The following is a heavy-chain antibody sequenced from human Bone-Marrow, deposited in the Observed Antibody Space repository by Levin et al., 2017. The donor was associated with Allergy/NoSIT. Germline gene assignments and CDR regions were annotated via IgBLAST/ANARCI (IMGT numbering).Heavy chain of an antibody. Sequence: GESLKISCVASGFTFSKYGMHWVRQAPGKGLEWVSSVSISGDHIYYTDSVKGRFTISRDNAKNSLYLQMNDLRAEDTAVYYCARDPMTCSGGSCYHFDYWGQGTLVTVSS. CDR3: ARDPMTCSGGSCYHFDY. D-gene: IGHD2-15*01. CDR2: VSISGDHI. V-gene: IGHV3-21*01. CDR1: GFTFSKYG. J-gene: IGHJ4*02.